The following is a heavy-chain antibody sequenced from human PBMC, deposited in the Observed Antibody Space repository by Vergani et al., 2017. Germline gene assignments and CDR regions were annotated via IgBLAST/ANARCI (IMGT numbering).Heavy chain of an antibody. CDR3: AKDRQRYCSSTSCYGDY. V-gene: IGHV3-48*01. CDR1: GFTFSSYS. D-gene: IGHD2-2*01. CDR2: ISSSSSTI. Sequence: VQLVESGGGVVQPGRSLRLSCAASGFTFSSYSMNWVRQAPGKGLGWVSYISSSSSTIYYADSVKGRFTISRDNAKNSLYLQMNSLRAEDTAVYYCAKDRQRYCSSTSCYGDYWGQGTLVTVSS. J-gene: IGHJ4*02.